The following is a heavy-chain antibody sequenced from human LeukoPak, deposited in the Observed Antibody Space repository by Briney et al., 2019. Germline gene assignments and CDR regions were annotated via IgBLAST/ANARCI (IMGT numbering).Heavy chain of an antibody. D-gene: IGHD2-15*01. Sequence: ASVKVSCKASGYTFTNFDINWVRQAPGQGLEWMGWMNPVSGNAGSAQKFQGRVTLTRDMSISTAYMELSSLRSEDTAVYYCARDTPPLILQGYFQHWGQGTLVTVSS. J-gene: IGHJ1*01. V-gene: IGHV1-8*01. CDR1: GYTFTNFD. CDR2: MNPVSGNA. CDR3: ARDTPPLILQGYFQH.